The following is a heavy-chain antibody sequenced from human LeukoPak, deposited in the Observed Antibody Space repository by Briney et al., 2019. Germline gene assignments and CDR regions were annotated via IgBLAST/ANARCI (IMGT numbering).Heavy chain of an antibody. CDR1: GFTFSSYP. V-gene: IGHV3-48*02. D-gene: IGHD1-26*01. J-gene: IGHJ4*02. Sequence: GGSLRLSCAASGFTFSSYPMNWARQPPGKGLEWVSHITASGTAMFYADSVKGRFTISRDNAKNSLYLQMNSLRDEDTAVYYCASSGSYRFDYWGQGTLVTVSS. CDR3: ASSGSYRFDY. CDR2: ITASGTAM.